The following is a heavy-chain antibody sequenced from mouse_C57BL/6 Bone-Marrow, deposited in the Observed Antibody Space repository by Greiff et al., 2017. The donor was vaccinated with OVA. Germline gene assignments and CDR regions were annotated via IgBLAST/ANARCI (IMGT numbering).Heavy chain of an antibody. J-gene: IGHJ1*03. V-gene: IGHV1-81*01. CDR2: IYPRSGNT. Sequence: VKLQESGAELARPGASVKLSCKASGYTLTSYGISWVKQRTGQGLEWIGEIYPRSGNTYYNEKFKGKATLTADKSSSTAYMELRSLTSEDSAVYFCALTQYFDVWGTGTTVTVSS. CDR3: ALTQYFDV. CDR1: GYTLTSYG. D-gene: IGHD4-1*01.